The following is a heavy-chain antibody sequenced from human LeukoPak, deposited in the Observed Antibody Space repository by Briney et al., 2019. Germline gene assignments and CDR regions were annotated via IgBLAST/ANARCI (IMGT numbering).Heavy chain of an antibody. Sequence: GGSLRLSCAASGFTFSDYYMGWIRQAPGKGLEWVSYISSSGSTIYYADSVKGRFTISRDNAKNSLYLQMNSLRAEDTAVYYCARGSYCSSTSCYRLNWYFDLWGRGTLVTVSS. CDR2: ISSSGSTI. CDR1: GFTFSDYY. J-gene: IGHJ2*01. D-gene: IGHD2-2*02. CDR3: ARGSYCSSTSCYRLNWYFDL. V-gene: IGHV3-11*01.